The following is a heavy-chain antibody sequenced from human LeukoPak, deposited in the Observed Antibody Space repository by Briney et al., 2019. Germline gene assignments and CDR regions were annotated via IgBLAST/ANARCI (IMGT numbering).Heavy chain of an antibody. V-gene: IGHV5-51*01. D-gene: IGHD5-12*01. J-gene: IGHJ4*02. CDR3: GRGGYSGYEFDS. CDR2: IYPGDSDT. Sequence: GESLKISCRTSGNSFSSNWIGWVRQMPGKGLEWMGVIYPGDSDTRYSPSFQGQVTMSADKSISTAHLQWSSLKASDSALYYCGRGGYSGYEFDSWGQGTLVTVSS. CDR1: GNSFSSNW.